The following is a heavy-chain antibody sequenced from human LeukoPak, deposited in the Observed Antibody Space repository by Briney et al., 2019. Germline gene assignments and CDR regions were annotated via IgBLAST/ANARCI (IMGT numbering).Heavy chain of an antibody. CDR1: RGTFSSYA. D-gene: IGHD2-2*01. Sequence: GSSVKVCCKASRGTFSSYAISWVRQAPGQGLEWMGGIIPIFGTANYAQKFQGRVTITADKSTSTAYMELSSLRSEDTAMYYCARGSPMGGAAIVYWGQGTLVTVSS. CDR3: ARGSPMGGAAIVY. V-gene: IGHV1-69*06. CDR2: IIPIFGTA. J-gene: IGHJ4*02.